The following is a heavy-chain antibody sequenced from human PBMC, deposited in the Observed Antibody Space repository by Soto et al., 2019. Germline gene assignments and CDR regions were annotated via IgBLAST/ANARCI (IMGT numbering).Heavy chain of an antibody. Sequence: QVQLVESGGNMVQPGRSLRLSCAASGFTFGNNAMHWVRHAAGKGLEWVAQIWFDGNNKYYKDSVKGRFTISRDNLKNTVYLQMDRLRADDTAVYYCARDVKQLAPYAMDVWGQGTTVIVSS. CDR2: IWFDGNNK. V-gene: IGHV3-33*01. D-gene: IGHD1-1*01. J-gene: IGHJ6*02. CDR3: ARDVKQLAPYAMDV. CDR1: GFTFGNNA.